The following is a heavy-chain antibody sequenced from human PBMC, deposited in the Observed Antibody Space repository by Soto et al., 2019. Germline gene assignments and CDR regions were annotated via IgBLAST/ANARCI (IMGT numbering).Heavy chain of an antibody. V-gene: IGHV4-39*01. J-gene: IGHJ4*02. CDR3: VRGYCTNGACHHFDY. CDR1: GGSISSSSYY. D-gene: IGHD2-8*01. Sequence: PSETLSLTCTVSGGSISSSSYYWGWIRQPPGKGLEWIGSIYYSGSTYYNPSLKSRVTISVDTSKNQFSLKLSSVTAADTAVYYCVRGYCTNGACHHFDYWGQGTLVTVSS. CDR2: IYYSGST.